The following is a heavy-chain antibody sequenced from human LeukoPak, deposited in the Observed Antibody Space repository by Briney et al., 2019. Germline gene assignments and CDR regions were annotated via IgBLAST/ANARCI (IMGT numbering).Heavy chain of an antibody. J-gene: IGHJ4*02. CDR1: GASFSGYY. Sequence: SETLSLTCAVYGASFSGYYWSWIRQPPGKGLEWIGEINHSGVTNCSPSLKSRVTISVDTSKNQFSLILSSVTAADTAVYYCASSRDFDCWGQGTLVTVSS. CDR3: ASSRDFDC. V-gene: IGHV4-34*01. CDR2: INHSGVT.